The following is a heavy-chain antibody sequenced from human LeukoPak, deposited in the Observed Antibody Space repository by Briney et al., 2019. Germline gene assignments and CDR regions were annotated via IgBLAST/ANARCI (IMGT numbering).Heavy chain of an antibody. Sequence: HAGGSLRLSCAASGLTFSSYGMHWVRQAPGKGLEWVAVIWYDGSKKYYADSVKGRLTISRDNSKNTLYLQMNSLRAEDTAVYYCAREGAEWKFVSSWFDPWGQGTLVTVSS. CDR2: IWYDGSKK. J-gene: IGHJ5*02. V-gene: IGHV3-33*01. D-gene: IGHD2/OR15-2a*01. CDR1: GLTFSSYG. CDR3: AREGAEWKFVSSWFDP.